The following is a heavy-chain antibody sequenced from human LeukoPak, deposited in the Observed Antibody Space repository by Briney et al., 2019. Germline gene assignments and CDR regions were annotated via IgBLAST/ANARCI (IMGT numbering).Heavy chain of an antibody. CDR1: GFTFSSYA. CDR2: ISGSGGST. Sequence: GGSLRLSCAASGFTFSSYAMSWVRQAPGKGLEWVSAISGSGGSTYYADSVKGRFTISRDNSKNTLYLQMNGLRTEDTAVYYCAKETRLITIYDGFDIWGQGTMVTVSS. J-gene: IGHJ3*02. V-gene: IGHV3-23*01. CDR3: AKETRLITIYDGFDI. D-gene: IGHD1-20*01.